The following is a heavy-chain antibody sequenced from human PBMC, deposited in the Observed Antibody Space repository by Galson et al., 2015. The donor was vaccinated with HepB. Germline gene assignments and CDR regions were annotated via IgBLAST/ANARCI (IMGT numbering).Heavy chain of an antibody. V-gene: IGHV3-21*01. Sequence: SLRLSCAASGFTFSSYSMNWVRQAPGKGLEWVSSIRTSGTHISYADSVKGRFTISRDNAKSSLYLQMNSLRAEDTAVYYCAREYRYTRGLSIDYWGQGTLVTVSS. D-gene: IGHD3-16*02. CDR3: AREYRYTRGLSIDY. J-gene: IGHJ4*02. CDR1: GFTFSSYS. CDR2: IRTSGTHI.